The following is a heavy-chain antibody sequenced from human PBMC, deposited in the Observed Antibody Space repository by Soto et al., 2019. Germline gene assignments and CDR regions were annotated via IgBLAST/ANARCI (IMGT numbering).Heavy chain of an antibody. CDR2: INHSGST. V-gene: IGHV4-34*01. CDR1: GGSFSGYY. D-gene: IGHD3-16*01. Sequence: SETLSLTCAVYGGSFSGYYWSWIRQPPGKGLEWIGEINHSGSTNYNPSLKSRVTISVDTSKNQFSLKLSSVTAADTAVYYCARGSSPGGWFDPWGQGTLVTVSS. J-gene: IGHJ5*02. CDR3: ARGSSPGGWFDP.